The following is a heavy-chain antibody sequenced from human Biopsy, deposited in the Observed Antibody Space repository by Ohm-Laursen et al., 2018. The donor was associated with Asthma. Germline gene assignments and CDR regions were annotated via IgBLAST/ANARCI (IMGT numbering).Heavy chain of an antibody. J-gene: IGHJ6*02. Sequence: SDTPSLTWSLSSGSGGYMRSGNYYWGWIRQPPGKGLEWIGSIYYSGTTYYNPSLESRVTVSADTSKNQFSLKLTSVTAADTAVYYCVRGSSSWHHGPFHYYYGLDVWGQGTTATVSS. V-gene: IGHV4-39*01. CDR1: SGSGGYMRSGNYY. CDR2: IYYSGTT. CDR3: VRGSSSWHHGPFHYYYGLDV. D-gene: IGHD6-13*01.